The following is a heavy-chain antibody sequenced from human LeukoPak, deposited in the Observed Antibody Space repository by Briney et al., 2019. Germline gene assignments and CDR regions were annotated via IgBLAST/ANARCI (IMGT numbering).Heavy chain of an antibody. CDR1: GGSISSGDYY. V-gene: IGHV4-30-4*01. Sequence: SETLSLTCTVSGGSISSGDYYWSWIRQPPGKGLEWVGYIYDSGSTYYNPSLKRRLTISIDTSKNQLSLQLSCVTAADTAVYYCARALFSGYYMIDYWGQGTLVTVSS. J-gene: IGHJ4*02. CDR3: ARALFSGYYMIDY. D-gene: IGHD3-22*01. CDR2: IYDSGST.